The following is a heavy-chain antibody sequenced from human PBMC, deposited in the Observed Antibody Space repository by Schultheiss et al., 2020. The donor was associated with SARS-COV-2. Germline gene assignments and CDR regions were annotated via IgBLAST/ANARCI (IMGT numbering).Heavy chain of an antibody. CDR2: IYHSGST. CDR3: ARNQQRNPHHLY. CDR1: GYSISSGYY. J-gene: IGHJ4*02. Sequence: SETLSLTCTVSGYSISSGYYWGWIRQPPGKGLEWIGSIYHSGSTYYNPSLKSRVTISVDTSKNQFSLKLSSVTAADTAVYYCARNQQRNPHHLYWGQGTLVTVSS. V-gene: IGHV4-38-2*02. D-gene: IGHD6-25*01.